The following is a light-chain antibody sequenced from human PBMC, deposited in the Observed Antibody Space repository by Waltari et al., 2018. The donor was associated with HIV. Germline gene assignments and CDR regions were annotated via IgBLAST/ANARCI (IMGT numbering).Light chain of an antibody. CDR2: GEN. CDR1: SLRNYF. Sequence: SSEVTQDPTVSVALGQTVRITCQGDSLRNYFPSWYQQKPGQAPVLVIYGENNRSSGIPDRFSGSTSGNTASLIITGAQAEDEAEYYCNSRDSSGNRLVVFGGGTKLTVL. J-gene: IGLJ2*01. V-gene: IGLV3-19*01. CDR3: NSRDSSGNRLVV.